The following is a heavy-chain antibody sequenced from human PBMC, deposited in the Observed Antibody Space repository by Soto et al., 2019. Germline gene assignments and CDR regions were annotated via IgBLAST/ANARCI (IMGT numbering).Heavy chain of an antibody. D-gene: IGHD4-17*01. CDR3: ARCYGGNFDY. J-gene: IGHJ4*02. Sequence: SETLSLTCTVSGGSISSSSYYWGWIRQPPGKGLEWIGSIYYSGSTYYNPSLKSRVTISVDKSKNQVSLRLTSVTAADTAVYYCARCYGGNFDYWGQGTLVTVSS. CDR2: IYYSGST. V-gene: IGHV4-39*07. CDR1: GGSISSSSYY.